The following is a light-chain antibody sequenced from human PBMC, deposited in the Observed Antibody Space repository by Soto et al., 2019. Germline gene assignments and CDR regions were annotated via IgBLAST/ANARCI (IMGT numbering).Light chain of an antibody. J-gene: IGLJ1*01. CDR2: HVS. CDR3: SSFTNSSSYV. V-gene: IGLV2-14*03. Sequence: QSVLTQPASVSGSPGQSITISCTGTSSDVGAYNYVSWYQQHPGRAPQLIIYHVSNRPSGVSNRFSGSKSDNTASLTISGLQAEDEADYYCSSFTNSSSYVYGPGTKLTVL. CDR1: SSDVGAYNY.